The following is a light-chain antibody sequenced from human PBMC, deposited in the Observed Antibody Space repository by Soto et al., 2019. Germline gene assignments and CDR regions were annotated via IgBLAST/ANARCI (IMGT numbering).Light chain of an antibody. CDR1: QSVSGN. J-gene: IGKJ1*01. CDR2: GAS. Sequence: EIVMTQSPATLAVSPGERATLSCRASQSVSGNLAWYQQKPGQAPRLLIYGASTRATGIPARFSGSWSGTEFTLTISSLQSEDFAVYYCQQYNTGPPTFGQGTKGEIK. V-gene: IGKV3D-15*01. CDR3: QQYNTGPPT.